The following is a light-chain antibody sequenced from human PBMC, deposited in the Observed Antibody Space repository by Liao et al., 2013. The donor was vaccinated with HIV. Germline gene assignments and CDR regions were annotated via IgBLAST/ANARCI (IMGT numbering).Light chain of an antibody. Sequence: SYELTQPPSVSVFPGQTASITCSGDKLGDKYACWYQQKPGQSPVLVIYQNSKRPSGIPERFSGSNSGNTATLTISGTQAMDEADYYCQAWDSSTAHVVFGGGTNLTVL. V-gene: IGLV3-1*01. CDR1: KLGDKY. CDR2: QNS. CDR3: QAWDSSTAHVV. J-gene: IGLJ2*01.